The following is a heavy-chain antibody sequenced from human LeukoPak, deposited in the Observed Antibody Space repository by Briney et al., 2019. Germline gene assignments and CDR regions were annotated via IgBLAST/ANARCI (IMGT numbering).Heavy chain of an antibody. V-gene: IGHV3-7*01. CDR3: AKDRGLLWFGELYGGFDY. J-gene: IGHJ4*02. D-gene: IGHD3-10*01. CDR1: GFTFNYYW. Sequence: PGGSLRLSCVASGFTFNYYWMSWVRQAPGKGLEWLANIKKDGTEKNYVDSVEGRFTISRDTAKNTLYLYLNSLRPDDTAVYYCAKDRGLLWFGELYGGFDYWGQGTLVTVSS. CDR2: IKKDGTEK.